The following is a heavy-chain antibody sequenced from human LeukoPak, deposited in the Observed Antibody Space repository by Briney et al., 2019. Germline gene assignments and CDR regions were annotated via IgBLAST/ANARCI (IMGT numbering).Heavy chain of an antibody. V-gene: IGHV3-23*01. D-gene: IGHD4-17*01. Sequence: QPGGSLRLSCAASRFTFSSYAMSWVRQAPGKGLEWVSSISGGGETTYYADSAKGRFTISRDNSQNTLYLQMNSLRAEDTAVYYCARDYADYVGYFFFDYWGQGTLVTVSS. J-gene: IGHJ4*02. CDR1: RFTFSSYA. CDR3: ARDYADYVGYFFFDY. CDR2: ISGGGETT.